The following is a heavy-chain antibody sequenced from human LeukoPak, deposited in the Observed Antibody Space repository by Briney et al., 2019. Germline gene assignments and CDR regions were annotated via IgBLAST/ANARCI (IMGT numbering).Heavy chain of an antibody. J-gene: IGHJ5*02. CDR1: GYTFTSYD. CDR3: ARRPMGSGKNWFDP. V-gene: IGHV1-8*01. CDR2: MNPNSGNT. Sequence: GASVKVSCKASGYTFTSYDINWVRQATGQGLEWMGWMNPNSGNTGYAQKFQGRVTMTRNTSISTAYMELSSLRSEDTAVYYCARRPMGSGKNWFDPWGQGTLVTVSP. D-gene: IGHD3-10*01.